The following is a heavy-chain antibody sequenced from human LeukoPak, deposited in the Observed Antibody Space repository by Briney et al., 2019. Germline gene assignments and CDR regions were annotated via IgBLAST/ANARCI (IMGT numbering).Heavy chain of an antibody. D-gene: IGHD4-11*01. V-gene: IGHV3-30*18. Sequence: GGSLRLSCAASGFTFSSYGMHWVRQAPGKGLEWVAVISYDGSNKYYADSVKGRFTISRDNSKNTLYLQMNSLRAEDTAVYYCAKTPYSNYVDFLYYYYYGMDVWGQGTTVTVSS. CDR2: ISYDGSNK. J-gene: IGHJ6*02. CDR1: GFTFSSYG. CDR3: AKTPYSNYVDFLYYYYYGMDV.